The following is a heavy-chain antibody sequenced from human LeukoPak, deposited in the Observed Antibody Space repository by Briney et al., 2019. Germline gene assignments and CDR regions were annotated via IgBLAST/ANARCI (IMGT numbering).Heavy chain of an antibody. CDR1: GGSISSGGYY. J-gene: IGHJ5*02. CDR2: IYHSGST. D-gene: IGHD6-13*01. Sequence: KPSETLSLTCTVSGGSISSGGYYWSWIRQPPGKGPEWIGYIYHSGSTYYNQSLKSRVTISVDRSKNQFSLKLSSVTAADTAVYYCARDRGVAAAGDNWFDPWGQGTLVTVSS. V-gene: IGHV4-30-2*01. CDR3: ARDRGVAAAGDNWFDP.